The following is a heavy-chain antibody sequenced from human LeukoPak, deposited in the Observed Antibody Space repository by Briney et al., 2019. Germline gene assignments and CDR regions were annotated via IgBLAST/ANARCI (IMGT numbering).Heavy chain of an antibody. CDR1: GYTFTGYY. CDR2: INPNSGDT. J-gene: IGHJ4*02. D-gene: IGHD5-18*01. Sequence: WASVKVSCKPSGYTFTGYYMHWVRQAPGLGLEWMGWINPNSGDTNYAQKFQGRVTMTRDTSISTAYMELSRLRSDDTAVYYCARDRGYRYGYGDFDYWGQGTLVTVSS. V-gene: IGHV1-2*02. CDR3: ARDRGYRYGYGDFDY.